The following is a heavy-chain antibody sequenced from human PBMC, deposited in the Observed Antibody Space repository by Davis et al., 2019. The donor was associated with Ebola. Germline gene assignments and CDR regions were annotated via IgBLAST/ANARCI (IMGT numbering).Heavy chain of an antibody. Sequence: GESLKIPCAASAFTFSNYWMYWVRQAPGEGLMCVSRINSDGTFTTYADSVKGRFTITRDNAKNTLYLQMNSLRAEDTAVYYCARGHYYGSPSHWNYWGQGALVTVSS. CDR2: INSDGTFT. D-gene: IGHD3-10*01. V-gene: IGHV3-74*01. CDR1: AFTFSNYW. CDR3: ARGHYYGSPSHWNY. J-gene: IGHJ4*02.